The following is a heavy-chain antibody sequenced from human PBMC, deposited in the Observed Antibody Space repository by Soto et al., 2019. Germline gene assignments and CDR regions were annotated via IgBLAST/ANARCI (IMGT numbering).Heavy chain of an antibody. V-gene: IGHV4-31*11. CDR1: GVFIARDAYY. Sequence: PSETLSLTCGVSGVFIARDAYYWGWIRHHPGKGLEWIGYVSHRGNTYYNPSLKSRLTISLDTSKNQFYLHLTSVTAADTAVYYCARYRFTATWSKFDYWGQGTQVTVS. CDR3: ARYRFTATWSKFDY. CDR2: VSHRGNT. J-gene: IGHJ4*02. D-gene: IGHD3-16*02.